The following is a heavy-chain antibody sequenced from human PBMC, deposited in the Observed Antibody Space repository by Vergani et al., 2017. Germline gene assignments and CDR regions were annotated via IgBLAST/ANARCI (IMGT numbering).Heavy chain of an antibody. CDR1: GFTFNPYA. D-gene: IGHD5-12*01. J-gene: IGHJ6*02. CDR2: ISCSGGST. Sequence: EVQLLESGGDLVQPGGSLRLSCAASGFTFNPYAMNWVRQAPGKGLEWVSGISCSGGSTFYAGSVKARFTISRDSSKNTLYLQMNSLSAGDTAVYYCAKANPRNSGYDYLYYYHAMDVWGQGTTVTVSS. V-gene: IGHV3-23*01. CDR3: AKANPRNSGYDYLYYYHAMDV.